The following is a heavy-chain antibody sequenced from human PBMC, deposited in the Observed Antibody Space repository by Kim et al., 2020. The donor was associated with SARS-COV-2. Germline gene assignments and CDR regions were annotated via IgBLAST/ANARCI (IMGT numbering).Heavy chain of an antibody. CDR2: ISSSSSYI. CDR3: ARDVKYDFWSGYYLQSYGMDV. D-gene: IGHD3-3*01. V-gene: IGHV3-21*01. CDR1: GFTFSSYS. J-gene: IGHJ6*02. Sequence: GGSLRLSCAASGFTFSSYSMNWVRQAPGKGLEWVSSISSSSSYIYYADSVKGRFTISRDNAKNSLYLQMNSLRAEDTAVYYCARDVKYDFWSGYYLQSYGMDVWGQGTTVTVSS.